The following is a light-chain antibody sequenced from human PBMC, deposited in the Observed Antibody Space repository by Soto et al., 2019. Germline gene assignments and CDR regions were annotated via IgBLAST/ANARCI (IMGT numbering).Light chain of an antibody. CDR3: GTWDSSLSADV. Sequence: QSALTQPPSVSAAPGQRVTISCSGSSSNIGITSVSWYQQLPEAASKLLIYENDKRPSGIPDRFSGSKSGTSATLGITGLXXXDEADXYCGTWDSSLSADVFGTGTKVTVL. CDR1: SSNIGITS. J-gene: IGLJ1*01. V-gene: IGLV1-51*02. CDR2: END.